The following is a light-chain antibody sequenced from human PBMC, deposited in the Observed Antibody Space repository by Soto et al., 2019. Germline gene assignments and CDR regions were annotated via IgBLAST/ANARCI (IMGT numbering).Light chain of an antibody. CDR2: EVD. J-gene: IGLJ3*02. V-gene: IGLV2-23*02. CDR1: SSDVGSYNL. Sequence: QSALTQPASVSGSPGQSITISCTGTSSDVGSYNLVSWYQQHPGKAPKLMIYEVDKRPSGVSNRFSGSKSGNTASLTISGLQAEDEADYYCCSYAGSNSGVFGGGTKVTVL. CDR3: CSYAGSNSGV.